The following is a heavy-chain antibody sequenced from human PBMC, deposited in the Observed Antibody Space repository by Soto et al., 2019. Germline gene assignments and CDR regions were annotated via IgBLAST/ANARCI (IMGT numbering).Heavy chain of an antibody. J-gene: IGHJ6*02. CDR3: ARESIVVVPTDLTYYFTCLVV. CDR2: IDATKST. D-gene: IGHD2-15*01. V-gene: IGHV4-4*07. Sequence: SETLSLTCTVSGGSISSYYWTWIRQPAGKGLEWIGRIDATKSTNYNPSLKSRATMSVDASKNKFSLKLNSVTAAYTAVYYCARESIVVVPTDLTYYFTCLVVWGQGTTVTTSS. CDR1: GGSISSYY.